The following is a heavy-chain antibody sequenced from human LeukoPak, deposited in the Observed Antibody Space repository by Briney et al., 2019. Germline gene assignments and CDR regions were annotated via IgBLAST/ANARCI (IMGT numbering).Heavy chain of an antibody. Sequence: HTGGSLRLSCAASGFTFSSYGMHWVRQAPGKGLEWVAFTRDDGSNKYYADSVKGRFTISRDNSKHTLYLQMNSLRAEATAVYYCAKESRHSSPNYYYYYMDVWGKGTTVTVSS. CDR1: GFTFSSYG. CDR2: TRDDGSNK. V-gene: IGHV3-30*02. J-gene: IGHJ6*03. D-gene: IGHD2-15*01. CDR3: AKESRHSSPNYYYYYMDV.